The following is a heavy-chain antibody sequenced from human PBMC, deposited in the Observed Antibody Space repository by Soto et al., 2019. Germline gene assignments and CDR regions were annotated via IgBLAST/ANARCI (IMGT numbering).Heavy chain of an antibody. D-gene: IGHD1-26*01. CDR3: ARGPFSGNPRSFDY. V-gene: IGHV4-4*07. CDR2: IYTNGGT. CDR1: GGSINGYY. Sequence: PSETLSLTCSVSGGSINGYYWSWVRQPAGKGLEWIGRIYTNGGTNYNPSLKSRVTMSIDTSQNRFSLVLSTVTAADSALYFCARGPFSGNPRSFDYWGPGTLVTVSS. J-gene: IGHJ4*02.